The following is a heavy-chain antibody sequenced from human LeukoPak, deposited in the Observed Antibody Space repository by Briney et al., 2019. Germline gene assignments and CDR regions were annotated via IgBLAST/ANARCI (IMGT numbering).Heavy chain of an antibody. CDR2: INHSGST. CDR3: ARLYYYGSGSYYPTWYYMDV. D-gene: IGHD3-10*01. J-gene: IGHJ6*03. Sequence: SETPSLTCSVSGYSISSTYYWGWIRQTPGKGLEWIGEINHSGSTNYNPSLKSRVTISVDTSKNQFSLKLSSVTAADTAVYYCARLYYYGSGSYYPTWYYMDVWGKGTTVTIPS. V-gene: IGHV4-38-2*02. CDR1: GYSISSTYY.